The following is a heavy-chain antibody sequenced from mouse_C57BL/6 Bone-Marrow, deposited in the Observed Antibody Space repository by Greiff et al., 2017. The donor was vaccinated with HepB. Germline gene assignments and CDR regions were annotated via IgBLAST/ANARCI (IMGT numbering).Heavy chain of an antibody. J-gene: IGHJ1*03. CDR2: IYPGDGDT. Sequence: QVQLQQSGPELVKPGASVKISCKASGYAFSSSWMNWVKQRPGKGLEWIGRIYPGDGDTNYNGKFKGKATLTADKSSSTAYMQRSSLTSEDSAVYFCVRYPDVWGTGTTVTVSS. CDR3: VRYPDV. CDR1: GYAFSSSW. V-gene: IGHV1-82*01.